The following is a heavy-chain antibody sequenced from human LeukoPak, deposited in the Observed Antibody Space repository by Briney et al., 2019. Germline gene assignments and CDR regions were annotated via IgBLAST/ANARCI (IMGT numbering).Heavy chain of an antibody. V-gene: IGHV3-23*01. Sequence: PGGSLRLSCAASGFTFSSYAMSWVRQAPGKGLEWVSAISGSGGSTYYADSVKGRFTISRDNSKNTLYLQMNSLRAEDTAVYYCAKERPSGYYYNSSGSSPLDYWGQGTLVTVSS. J-gene: IGHJ4*02. CDR1: GFTFSSYA. CDR2: ISGSGGST. CDR3: AKERPSGYYYNSSGSSPLDY. D-gene: IGHD3-22*01.